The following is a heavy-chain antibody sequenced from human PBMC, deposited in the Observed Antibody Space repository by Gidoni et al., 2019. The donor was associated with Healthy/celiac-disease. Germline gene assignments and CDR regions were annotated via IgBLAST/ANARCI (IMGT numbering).Heavy chain of an antibody. CDR3: SGDY. CDR2: IKSKTDGGTT. J-gene: IGHJ4*02. CDR1: GFTFRNAW. V-gene: IGHV3-15*07. Sequence: DVQLVASGGGLVTPGGSLRLSSAACGFTFRNAWMDWARQAPGKGLECVGGIKSKTDGGTTDYAAPGKGRFPISRDDSKNTAVYYCTTEYYYDSSGYYYSGDYWGQGTLVTVSS. D-gene: IGHD3-22*01.